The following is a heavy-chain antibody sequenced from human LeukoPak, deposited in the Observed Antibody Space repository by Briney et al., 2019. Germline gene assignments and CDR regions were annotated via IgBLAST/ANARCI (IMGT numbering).Heavy chain of an antibody. V-gene: IGHV3-66*01. D-gene: IGHD4-11*01. J-gene: IGHJ4*02. CDR3: ARAATTVTHFDY. CDR2: IYSGGST. CDR1: GFTVSSNY. Sequence: PGGSLRLSCAASGFTVSSNYMSWVSQAPGKGLEWVSVIYSGGSTYYADSVKGRFTISRDNSKNTLYLQMNSLRAEDTAVYYCARAATTVTHFDYWGQGTLVTVSS.